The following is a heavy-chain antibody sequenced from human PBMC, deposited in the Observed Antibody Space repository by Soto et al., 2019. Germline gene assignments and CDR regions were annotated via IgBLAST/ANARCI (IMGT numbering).Heavy chain of an antibody. D-gene: IGHD3-10*01. CDR1: GYTFTSYD. Sequence: ASVKVSCKASGYTFTSYDINWVRQATGQGLEWMGWMNPNSGNTGYAQKFQGRVTMTRNTSISTAYMELSSLRSEDTAAYYCARDYGGANYYYYGMDVWGQGTTVTVSS. J-gene: IGHJ6*02. CDR3: ARDYGGANYYYYGMDV. V-gene: IGHV1-8*01. CDR2: MNPNSGNT.